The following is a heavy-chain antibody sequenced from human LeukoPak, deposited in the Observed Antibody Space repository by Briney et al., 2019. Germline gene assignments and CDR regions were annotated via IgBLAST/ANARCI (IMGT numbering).Heavy chain of an antibody. Sequence: GGSLRLSCAASGFTFSDYYMSWVRQAPGKGLEWVSAISGSGGSIYYADSVKGRFTISRDNSKNTLYLQMNSLRAEDTAVYYCAKAGYSGYDFVRPGIDFDYWGQGTLVTVSS. CDR2: ISGSGGSI. V-gene: IGHV3-23*01. CDR3: AKAGYSGYDFVRPGIDFDY. D-gene: IGHD5-12*01. CDR1: GFTFSDYY. J-gene: IGHJ4*02.